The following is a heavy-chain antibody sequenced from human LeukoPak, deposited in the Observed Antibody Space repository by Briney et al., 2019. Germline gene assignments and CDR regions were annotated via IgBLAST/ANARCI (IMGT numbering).Heavy chain of an antibody. CDR2: FDPEDGET. D-gene: IGHD3-22*01. Sequence: ASVKVSCKVSGYTLTELSMHWVRQAPGKGLERMGGFDPEDGETIYAQKFQGRVTMTEDTSTDTAYMELSSLRSEDTAVYYCATTPLGYYDSSGYYFDYWGQGTLVTVSS. CDR1: GYTLTELS. CDR3: ATTPLGYYDSSGYYFDY. V-gene: IGHV1-24*01. J-gene: IGHJ4*02.